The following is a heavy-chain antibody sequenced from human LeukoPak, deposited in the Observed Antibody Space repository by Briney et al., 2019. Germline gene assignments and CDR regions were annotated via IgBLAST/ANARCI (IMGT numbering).Heavy chain of an antibody. Sequence: ASVKVSCKASGYTFTSYYMHWVRQAPGQGLEWMGIINPSGGSTSYAQKFQGRVTMTRDTSISTAYMELSRLRSDDTAVYYCARKGRVAAAGTGKFDPWGQGTLVTVSS. J-gene: IGHJ5*02. CDR2: INPSGGST. V-gene: IGHV1-46*01. CDR3: ARKGRVAAAGTGKFDP. CDR1: GYTFTSYY. D-gene: IGHD6-13*01.